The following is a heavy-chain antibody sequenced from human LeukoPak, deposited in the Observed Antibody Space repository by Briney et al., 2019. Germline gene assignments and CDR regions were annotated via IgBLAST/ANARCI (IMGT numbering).Heavy chain of an antibody. Sequence: SETLSLTCTVSGGSISSYYWSWIRQPPGKGLEWIGYIYYSGSTNYNPSLKSRVTISVDTSKNQFSLKLSSVTAADTAVYYCARGIGYYDSSGRLFFDIWGQGTMVTVSS. J-gene: IGHJ3*02. V-gene: IGHV4-59*01. CDR1: GGSISSYY. D-gene: IGHD3-22*01. CDR3: ARGIGYYDSSGRLFFDI. CDR2: IYYSGST.